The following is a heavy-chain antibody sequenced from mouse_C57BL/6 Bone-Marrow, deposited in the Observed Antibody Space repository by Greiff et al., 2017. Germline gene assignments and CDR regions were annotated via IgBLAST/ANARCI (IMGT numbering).Heavy chain of an antibody. V-gene: IGHV3-6*01. J-gene: IGHJ1*03. D-gene: IGHD1-1*01. CDR3: ARRCGSSYWYFDV. Sequence: EVKLMESGPGLVKPSQSLSLSRSVTGYSITSGYYRNWIRQFPGNKLEWMGYISYDGSNNYNPSLKNRISLPRDKSKNQFFLQLNSVTTEDTATFFCARRCGSSYWYFDVWGTGTTVTVSS. CDR2: ISYDGSN. CDR1: GYSITSGYY.